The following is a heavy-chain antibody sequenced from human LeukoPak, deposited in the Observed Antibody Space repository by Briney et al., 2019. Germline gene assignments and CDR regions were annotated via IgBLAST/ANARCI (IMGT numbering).Heavy chain of an antibody. V-gene: IGHV1-69*13. CDR1: GGTFSSYA. CDR2: IIPIFGTA. D-gene: IGHD6-19*01. CDR3: ARGTIAVAGIFDC. J-gene: IGHJ4*02. Sequence: SVKVSCKASGGTFSSYAISWVRQAPGQGLEWMGGIIPIFGTANYAQKFQGRVTITADESTSTAYMELSSLRSEDTAVYYCARGTIAVAGIFDCWGQGTLVTVSS.